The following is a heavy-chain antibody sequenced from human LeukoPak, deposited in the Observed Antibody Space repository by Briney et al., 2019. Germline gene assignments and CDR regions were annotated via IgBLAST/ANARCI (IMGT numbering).Heavy chain of an antibody. CDR2: INHSGST. V-gene: IGHV4-34*01. CDR1: GGSFSGYY. CDR3: ARGPNQVVPAASYYMDV. J-gene: IGHJ6*03. Sequence: SETLSLTCAVYGGSFSGYYWSWNRQPPGKGLEWIGEINHSGSTNYNPSLKSRVTISVDTSKNQFSLKLSSVTAADTAVYYCARGPNQVVPAASYYMDVWGKGTTVTVSS. D-gene: IGHD2-2*01.